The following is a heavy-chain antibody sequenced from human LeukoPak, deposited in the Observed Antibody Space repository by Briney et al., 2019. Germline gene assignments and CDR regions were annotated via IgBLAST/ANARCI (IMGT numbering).Heavy chain of an antibody. V-gene: IGHV3-21*01. Sequence: GGSLRLYCAASGFTFSSYSMNWVRQAPGKGLEWVSSISSSSSYIYYADSVKGRFTISRDNAKNSLYLQMNSLRAEDTAVYYCARSGPRETPTGYWGQGTLVTVSS. CDR1: GFTFSSYS. J-gene: IGHJ4*02. CDR2: ISSSSSYI. CDR3: ARSGPRETPTGY. D-gene: IGHD1-1*01.